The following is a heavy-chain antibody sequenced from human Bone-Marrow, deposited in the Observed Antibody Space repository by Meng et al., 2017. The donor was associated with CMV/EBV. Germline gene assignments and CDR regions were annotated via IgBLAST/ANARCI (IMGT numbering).Heavy chain of an antibody. Sequence: GGSLRLSCAASGFTFSSSWMSWVRQAPGKGLEWVANIKQDGSEKYYVDSVKGRFTISRDNAKNSLYLQMNSLRAEDTAVYYCARDLLYCSSTSCYLSYYYGMDVWAQGTTATVSS. CDR2: IKQDGSEK. J-gene: IGHJ6*02. D-gene: IGHD2-2*01. V-gene: IGHV3-7*01. CDR3: ARDLLYCSSTSCYLSYYYGMDV. CDR1: GFTFSSSW.